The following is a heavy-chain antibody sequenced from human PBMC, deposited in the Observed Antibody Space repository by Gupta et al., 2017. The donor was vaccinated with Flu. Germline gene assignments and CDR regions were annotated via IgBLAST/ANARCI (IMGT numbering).Heavy chain of an antibody. CDR3: ARAVVGEFWSGHMGGSNWFDP. D-gene: IGHD3-3*01. CDR2: INHSGST. CDR1: GGSFSGYY. Sequence: QVQLQQWGAGLLKPSETLSLTCAVSGGSFSGYYWSWIRQPPGKGLEWIGEINHSGSTNYNPSLKSRVTISVDTSKNQFSLKLSSVTAADTAVYYCARAVVGEFWSGHMGGSNWFDPWGQGTLVTVSS. J-gene: IGHJ5*02. V-gene: IGHV4-34*01.